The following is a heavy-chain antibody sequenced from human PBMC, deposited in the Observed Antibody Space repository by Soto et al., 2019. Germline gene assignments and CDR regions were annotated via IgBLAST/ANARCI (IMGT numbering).Heavy chain of an antibody. Sequence: PSETLSLTYTVSGGSISSYYWSWIRQPPGKGLEWIGYIYYSGSTNYNPSLKSRVTISVDTSKNQFSLKLSSVTAADTAVYYCARDVVSYYDSRDRWFDPWGQGTLVTVSS. CDR1: GGSISSYY. CDR2: IYYSGST. J-gene: IGHJ5*02. D-gene: IGHD3-22*01. V-gene: IGHV4-59*01. CDR3: ARDVVSYYDSRDRWFDP.